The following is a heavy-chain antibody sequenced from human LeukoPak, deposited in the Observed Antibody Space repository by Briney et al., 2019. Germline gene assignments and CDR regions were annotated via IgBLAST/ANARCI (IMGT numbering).Heavy chain of an antibody. V-gene: IGHV3-74*01. Sequence: PGGSLRLSCAASGFDFSSNWMHWVRHAPGQGLVWVSRIKGDGISTNYADSVKGRFTISRDIAKNTLYLQMNSLRAEDTGVYYCARGLYSSGWSPFDYWGQGTLVTVSS. CDR2: IKGDGIST. J-gene: IGHJ4*02. CDR3: ARGLYSSGWSPFDY. CDR1: GFDFSSNW. D-gene: IGHD6-19*01.